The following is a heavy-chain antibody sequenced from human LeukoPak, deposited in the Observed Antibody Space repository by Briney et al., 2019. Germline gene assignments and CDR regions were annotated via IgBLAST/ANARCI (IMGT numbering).Heavy chain of an antibody. Sequence: GGSLRPSCAASGFIFSTYWMTWVRQAPGKGLECVANIKQDGSEKYYEDSMKGRFTISRDNAKSSLYLQMKSLRAEDTAVYYCVRDVAYDFRNPYRYFQHWGQGTLVTVSS. D-gene: IGHD3-3*01. J-gene: IGHJ1*01. CDR2: IKQDGSEK. V-gene: IGHV3-7*01. CDR1: GFIFSTYW. CDR3: VRDVAYDFRNPYRYFQH.